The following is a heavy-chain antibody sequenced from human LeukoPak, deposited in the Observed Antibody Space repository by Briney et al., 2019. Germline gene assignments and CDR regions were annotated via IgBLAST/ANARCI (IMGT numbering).Heavy chain of an antibody. D-gene: IGHD6-13*01. V-gene: IGHV1-24*01. CDR2: FDPEDGET. J-gene: IGHJ4*02. CDR3: ATGVAAGGSLTG. Sequence: ASVKVSCKVSGYTLTELSMHWVRQAPGKGLEWMGGFDPEDGETIYAQKFQGRVTMTEDTSTDTAYMELSSLRSEGTAVYYCATGVAAGGSLTGWGQGTLVTVSS. CDR1: GYTLTELS.